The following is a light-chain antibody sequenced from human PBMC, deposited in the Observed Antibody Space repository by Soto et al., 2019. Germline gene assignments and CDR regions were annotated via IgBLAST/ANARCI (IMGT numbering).Light chain of an antibody. CDR2: EVT. CDR1: SSDVGAYNF. CDR3: SSYTDSSNYV. V-gene: IGLV2-14*01. Sequence: SVLTQPASVSGSPGQSITISCTGSSSDVGAYNFVSWYQHHPGRAPKLILYEVTTRPSGVSSRFSGSKSGNTASLTISGLQADDEADYYCSSYTDSSNYVFGTGTKVTV. J-gene: IGLJ1*01.